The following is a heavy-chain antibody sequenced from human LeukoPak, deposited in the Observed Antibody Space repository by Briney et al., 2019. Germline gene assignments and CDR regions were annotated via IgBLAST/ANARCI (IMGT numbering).Heavy chain of an antibody. CDR1: GYTFTSYY. D-gene: IGHD6-19*01. V-gene: IGHV1-46*03. CDR2: INPSGGST. Sequence: GASVKVSCKASGYTFTSYYIHWGRQAPGQGLEWMGIINPSGGSTSYAQKFQGRVTMTRDTSTSIVYMELSSLKTEDTAVYYCTSPGAVAGSDYWGQGTLVTVSS. CDR3: TSPGAVAGSDY. J-gene: IGHJ4*02.